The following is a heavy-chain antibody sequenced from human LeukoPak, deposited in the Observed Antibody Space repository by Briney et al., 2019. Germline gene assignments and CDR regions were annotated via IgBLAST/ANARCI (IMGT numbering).Heavy chain of an antibody. CDR3: ARGVKGLRGAFDI. Sequence: PSETLSLTCAVYGGSFSGYYWSWIRQHPGKGLEWIGYIYYSGSTYSNPSLKSRLTMSVDISKNQFSLKLSSVTAADTAVYYCARGVKGLRGAFDIWGQGTIVTVSS. V-gene: IGHV4-31*11. CDR1: GGSFSGYY. CDR2: IYYSGST. D-gene: IGHD3-10*01. J-gene: IGHJ3*02.